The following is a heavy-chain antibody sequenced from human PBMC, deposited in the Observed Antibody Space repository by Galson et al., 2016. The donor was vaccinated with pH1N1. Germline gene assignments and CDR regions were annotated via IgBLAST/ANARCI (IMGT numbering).Heavy chain of an antibody. CDR3: AKGTLPGYYDY. J-gene: IGHJ4*02. CDR1: GYMFSTCG. V-gene: IGHV1-18*01. CDR2: ISGYNGNT. D-gene: IGHD3-22*01. Sequence: SVKVSCKASGYMFSTCGINWVRKAPGQGPAWMGRISGYNGNTIYAQKFQARTSMTIDKSTSTVYMDLRSLRFDDTAVYYCAKGTLPGYYDYWGQGTLVTVSS.